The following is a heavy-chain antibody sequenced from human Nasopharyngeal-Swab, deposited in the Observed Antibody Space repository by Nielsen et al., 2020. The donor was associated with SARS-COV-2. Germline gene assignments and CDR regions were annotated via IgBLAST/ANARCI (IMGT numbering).Heavy chain of an antibody. J-gene: IGHJ4*02. CDR1: GYSFTSYW. D-gene: IGHD3-10*01. CDR2: IYPDDSDT. V-gene: IGHV5-51*01. CDR3: ARGHPGVYYFDS. Sequence: GESLKISCKGSGYSFTSYWIGWVRQMPGRDMEWMGIIYPDDSDTIYSPSFQGQVTISADKSINTAYLQFSSLKVSDTAIYYCARGHPGVYYFDSWGQGTLVTVSS.